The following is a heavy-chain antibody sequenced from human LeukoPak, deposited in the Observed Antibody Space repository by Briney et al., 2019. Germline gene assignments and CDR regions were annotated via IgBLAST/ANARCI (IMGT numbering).Heavy chain of an antibody. V-gene: IGHV1-2*02. Sequence: ASVKVSCKASGYTFTGYYMHWVRQAPRQGLEWMGWINPNSGGTNYAQKFQGRVTMTRDTSISTAYMELSRLRSDDTAVYYCARGGVGYCSGGSCYFTAADYWGQGTLVTVSS. CDR1: GYTFTGYY. D-gene: IGHD2-15*01. CDR2: INPNSGGT. CDR3: ARGGVGYCSGGSCYFTAADY. J-gene: IGHJ4*02.